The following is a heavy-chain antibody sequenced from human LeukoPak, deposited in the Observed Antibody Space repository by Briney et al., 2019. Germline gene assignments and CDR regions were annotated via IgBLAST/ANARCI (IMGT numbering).Heavy chain of an antibody. Sequence: GASVKVSCKASGYTFTSYYMHWVRQAPGQGLEWMGIINPSGGSTSYAQKLQGRVTMTRDTSTSTVYMELSSLRSEDTAVYYCARDGLARGGMDVWGQGTTVTVSS. D-gene: IGHD2-2*03. CDR1: GYTFTSYY. CDR2: INPSGGST. CDR3: ARDGLARGGMDV. V-gene: IGHV1-46*01. J-gene: IGHJ6*02.